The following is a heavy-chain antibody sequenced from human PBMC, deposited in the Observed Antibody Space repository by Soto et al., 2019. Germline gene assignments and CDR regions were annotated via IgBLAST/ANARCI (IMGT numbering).Heavy chain of an antibody. CDR1: GFTFSSYA. CDR2: ISGSDSST. J-gene: IGHJ4*02. V-gene: IGHV3-23*01. Sequence: GGSLRLSCAASGFTFSSYAMNWVRQAPGKGLEWVSVISGSDSSTYYADSVKGRLTISRDSSKNMLYLHMNSLRAEDTAIYYCAKAYSGYDSTLDYWGQGTLVTVSS. D-gene: IGHD5-12*01. CDR3: AKAYSGYDSTLDY.